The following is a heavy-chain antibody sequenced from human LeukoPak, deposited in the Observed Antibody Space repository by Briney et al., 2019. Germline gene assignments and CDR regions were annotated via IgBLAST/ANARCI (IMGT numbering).Heavy chain of an antibody. CDR1: VGTFSSYA. J-gene: IGHJ4*02. D-gene: IGHD3-22*01. Sequence: SVKVSCKASVGTFSSYAISWVRQAPGQGLEWMGRIIPILGITNYAQKFQGRVTITADKSTSTAYLELSSLRSEDTAVYYCATNYYYDTSGESPHLGYWGQVTLVTVSS. V-gene: IGHV1-69*04. CDR2: IIPILGIT. CDR3: ATNYYYDTSGESPHLGY.